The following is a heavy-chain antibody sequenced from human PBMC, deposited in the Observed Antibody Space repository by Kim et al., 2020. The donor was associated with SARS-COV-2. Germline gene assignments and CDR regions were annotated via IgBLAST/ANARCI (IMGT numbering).Heavy chain of an antibody. J-gene: IGHJ6*02. D-gene: IGHD4-4*01. Sequence: AQKFQGRVTMTEDTSTDTAYMELSSLRSEDTAVYYCATSGATVSTYGMDVWGQGTTVTVSS. V-gene: IGHV1-24*01. CDR3: ATSGATVSTYGMDV.